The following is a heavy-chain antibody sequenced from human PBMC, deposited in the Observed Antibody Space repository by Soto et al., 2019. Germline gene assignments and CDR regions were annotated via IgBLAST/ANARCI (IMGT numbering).Heavy chain of an antibody. Sequence: GGSLRLSCVASGFTFSSYGMHWVRQAPGKGLEWVAVISYDGSNKYYADSVKGRFTISRDNSKNTLYLQMNSLRAEDTAVYYCAKVLTVVAATLPYFDYWGQGTLVTVSS. CDR2: ISYDGSNK. CDR1: GFTFSSYG. J-gene: IGHJ4*02. D-gene: IGHD2-15*01. V-gene: IGHV3-30*18. CDR3: AKVLTVVAATLPYFDY.